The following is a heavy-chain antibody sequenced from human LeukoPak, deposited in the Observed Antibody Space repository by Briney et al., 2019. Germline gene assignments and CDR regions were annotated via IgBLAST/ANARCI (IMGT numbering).Heavy chain of an antibody. CDR2: IYYSVFYTGST. CDR3: VRQVQGAVKGNLMDV. J-gene: IGHJ6*02. CDR1: GGSITSGAFY. V-gene: IGHV4-39*01. D-gene: IGHD3-10*01. Sequence: SQTLSLTCTVSGGSITSGAFYWGWIRQPPGKELEWLGSIYYSVFYTGSTYYNPSLKSRVTMSVDTSKNLFSLKLSSVTAADTDIYYCVRQVQGAVKGNLMDVWGQGTTVTVSS.